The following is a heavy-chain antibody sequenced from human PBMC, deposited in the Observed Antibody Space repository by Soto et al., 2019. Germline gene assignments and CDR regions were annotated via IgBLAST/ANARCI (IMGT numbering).Heavy chain of an antibody. CDR3: ARRGSSGGRFYYFDY. Sequence: QITLKESGPTLVKPTQTLTLTCSFSGFSLSTSGVGVGWIRQPPGKALEWLALIYWDDDKRYSPSLKSRLTITKDTSKYQVVLTMTNMDPVDTATYYCARRGSSGGRFYYFDYWGQGTLVTVSS. J-gene: IGHJ4*02. V-gene: IGHV2-5*02. CDR2: IYWDDDK. D-gene: IGHD6-19*01. CDR1: GFSLSTSGVG.